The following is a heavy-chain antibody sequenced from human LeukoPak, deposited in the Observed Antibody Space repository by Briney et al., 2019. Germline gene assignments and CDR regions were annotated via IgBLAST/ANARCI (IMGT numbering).Heavy chain of an antibody. Sequence: PGGSLRHTCAASGFIFSSDWMSWVRQAPGKGLEWVANIKQDGSEKYYVDSVKGRFTISRDNAKNSLYLQMNSLRAEDTAVYYCAKDYYGSGSYNAFDIWGQGTMVTVSS. V-gene: IGHV3-7*03. J-gene: IGHJ3*02. D-gene: IGHD3-10*01. CDR1: GFIFSSDW. CDR3: AKDYYGSGSYNAFDI. CDR2: IKQDGSEK.